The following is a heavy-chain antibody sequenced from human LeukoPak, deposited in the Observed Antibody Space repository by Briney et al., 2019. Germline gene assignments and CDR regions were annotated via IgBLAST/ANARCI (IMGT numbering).Heavy chain of an antibody. V-gene: IGHV3-7*01. CDR1: GFTFSSYW. Sequence: GGSLRLSCAASGFTFSSYWMSWVRQAPGKGLEWVANIKLDGSEKNYVDSVKGRFTISRDNAKNSVYLQVNSLRAEDTAVYYCARGGTATYYFDYWGQGTLVTVSS. CDR3: ARGGTATYYFDY. CDR2: IKLDGSEK. J-gene: IGHJ4*02. D-gene: IGHD3-16*01.